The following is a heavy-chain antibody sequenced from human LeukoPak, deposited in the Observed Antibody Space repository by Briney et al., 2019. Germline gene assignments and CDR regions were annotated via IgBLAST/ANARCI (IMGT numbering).Heavy chain of an antibody. V-gene: IGHV3-23*01. D-gene: IGHD3-9*01. CDR2: IVGSGGST. J-gene: IGHJ4*02. CDR3: SKWGDYDVLTGYYASDF. Sequence: GGSLRLSCAASGFTFSNYAMSWVRQAPGKGLEWVSAIVGSGGSTYYADSVKGRFSISRDNSKNTLFLQMNSLRVEDTALYYCSKWGDYDVLTGYYASDFWGQGTLVIVSS. CDR1: GFTFSNYA.